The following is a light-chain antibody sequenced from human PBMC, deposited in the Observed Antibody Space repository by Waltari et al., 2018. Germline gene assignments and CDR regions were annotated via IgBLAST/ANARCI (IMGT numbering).Light chain of an antibody. V-gene: IGLV3-21*02. Sequence: SYVLTQPPSVSVAPGQTATITCGGSDIGGKSVHWYQQKPGQAPVLVVYDYSDRPSGIPERFSGSNSGNTATLTISRVEAGDEADYFCQVWNSISDHYVVFGGGTKLTVL. CDR3: QVWNSISDHYVV. J-gene: IGLJ2*01. CDR2: DYS. CDR1: DIGGKS.